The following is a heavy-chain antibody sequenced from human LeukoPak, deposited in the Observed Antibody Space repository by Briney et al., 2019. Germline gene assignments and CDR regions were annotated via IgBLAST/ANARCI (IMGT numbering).Heavy chain of an antibody. D-gene: IGHD3-10*01. Sequence: ASVKVSCKASGYTFTSYYMHWVRQAPGQGLEWMGIINHSGGSTSYAQKFQGRVTMTRDMSTSTVYMELSSLRSEDTAVYYCARYGSGSHRDYYYNYMDVWGKGTTVTVSS. CDR3: ARYGSGSHRDYYYNYMDV. V-gene: IGHV1-46*01. J-gene: IGHJ6*03. CDR1: GYTFTSYY. CDR2: INHSGGST.